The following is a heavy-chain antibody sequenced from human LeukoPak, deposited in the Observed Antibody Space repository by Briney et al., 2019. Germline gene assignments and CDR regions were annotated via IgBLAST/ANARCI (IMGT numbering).Heavy chain of an antibody. J-gene: IGHJ4*02. CDR1: GFTFDDYA. CDR3: ARVGLLWFGELFNYFDY. D-gene: IGHD3-10*01. Sequence: KSGGSLRLSCAASGFTFDDYAMHWVRQVPGKGLEWVSGFSWNSGSIGYADSVKGRFTISRDNAKNSLYLQMNSLRAEDTAVYYCARVGLLWFGELFNYFDYWGQGTLVTVSS. CDR2: FSWNSGSI. V-gene: IGHV3-9*01.